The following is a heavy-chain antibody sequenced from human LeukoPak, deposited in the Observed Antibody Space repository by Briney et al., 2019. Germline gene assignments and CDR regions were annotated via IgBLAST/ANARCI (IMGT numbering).Heavy chain of an antibody. CDR1: GYTFTSYG. Sequence: GASVKVSCKASGYTFTSYGISWVRQAPGQGLEWMGGIIPIFGTANYAQKFQGRVTITADESTSTAYMELSSLRSEDTAVYYCARDDYGGNSVGLYYYYYMDVWGKGTTVTVSS. CDR3: ARDDYGGNSVGLYYYYYMDV. V-gene: IGHV1-69*13. J-gene: IGHJ6*03. D-gene: IGHD4-23*01. CDR2: IIPIFGTA.